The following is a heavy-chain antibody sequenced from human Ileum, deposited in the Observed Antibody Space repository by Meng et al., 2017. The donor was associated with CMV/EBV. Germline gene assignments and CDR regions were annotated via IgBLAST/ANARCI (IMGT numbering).Heavy chain of an antibody. V-gene: IGHV3-21*01. CDR2: ISSSSSYI. Sequence: GESLKISCTTSRFTFSTYSMNWVRQAPGKGLEWVSSISSSSSYIYYADSVKGRFTISRDNAKNSLYLQMNSLRAEDTAVYYCARDPYSSSWDTGPGWFDPWGQGTLVTVSS. J-gene: IGHJ5*02. D-gene: IGHD6-13*01. CDR3: ARDPYSSSWDTGPGWFDP. CDR1: RFTFSTYS.